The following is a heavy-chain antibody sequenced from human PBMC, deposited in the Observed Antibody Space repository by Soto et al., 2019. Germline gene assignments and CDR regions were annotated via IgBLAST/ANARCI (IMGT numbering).Heavy chain of an antibody. Sequence: QVQLVESGGGVVQPGRSLRLSCAASGFTFSSYGMHWVRQAPGKGLEWVAVIWYDGSNKYYADSVKGRFTISRDNSKNTLYLKMNSLRAEDTAVYYCARDNSSGWSGPLGEVGYWGQGTLVTVSS. CDR2: IWYDGSNK. D-gene: IGHD6-19*01. CDR3: ARDNSSGWSGPLGEVGY. CDR1: GFTFSSYG. V-gene: IGHV3-33*01. J-gene: IGHJ4*02.